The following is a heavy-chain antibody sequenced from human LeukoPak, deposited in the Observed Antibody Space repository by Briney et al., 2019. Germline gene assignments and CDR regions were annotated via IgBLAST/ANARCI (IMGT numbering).Heavy chain of an antibody. J-gene: IGHJ6*02. V-gene: IGHV4-31*03. D-gene: IGHD1-1*01. CDR2: IYYSGST. CDR1: GGPISSGGYY. Sequence: SETLSLTCTVSGGPISSGGYYWSWIRQHPGKGLEWIGYIYYSGSTYYSPSLKSRVTISVDTSKNQFSLKPSSVTAADTAVYYCARDGGLERPFGMDVWGQGTTVTVSS. CDR3: ARDGGLERPFGMDV.